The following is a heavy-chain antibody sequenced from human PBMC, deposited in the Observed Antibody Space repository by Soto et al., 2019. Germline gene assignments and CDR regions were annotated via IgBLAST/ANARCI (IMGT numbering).Heavy chain of an antibody. J-gene: IGHJ6*02. D-gene: IGHD2-2*01. CDR2: IKSKTDGGTT. CDR1: GFTFSNAW. Sequence: GGSLRLSCAASGFTFSNAWMNWVRQAPGKGLEWVGRIKSKTDGGTTDYAAPVKGRFTISRDDSKNTLYLQMNSLKTEDTAVYYCTTDTTEVVPAAILGGNYYYYYYGMDVWGQGTTVTVSS. V-gene: IGHV3-15*07. CDR3: TTDTTEVVPAAILGGNYYYYYYGMDV.